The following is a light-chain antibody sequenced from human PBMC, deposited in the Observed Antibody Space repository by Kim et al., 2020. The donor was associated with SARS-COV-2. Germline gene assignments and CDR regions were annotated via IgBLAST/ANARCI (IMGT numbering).Light chain of an antibody. CDR1: QSVSSN. Sequence: EIVMTQSPATLSVSPGERATLSCRASQSVSSNLAWYQQKPGQAPRLLFYGASNRATGIPARFSGSGSGTEFTLTISSLQSEDFAVYYCQQYNNWPPWTFGQGTKVDIK. J-gene: IGKJ1*01. CDR2: GAS. CDR3: QQYNNWPPWT. V-gene: IGKV3-15*01.